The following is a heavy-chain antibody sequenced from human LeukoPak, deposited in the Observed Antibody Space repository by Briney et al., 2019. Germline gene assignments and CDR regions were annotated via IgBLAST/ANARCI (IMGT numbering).Heavy chain of an antibody. Sequence: SETLFLTCTVSGGSITSSSYYWGWIRQPPGKGPEWIGSIYYSGSTNYNPSLKSRVTISLDTSKNQFSLKLTSVTAADTAVYYCASVRGYSSGWYASGFDPWGQGTLVTVSS. D-gene: IGHD6-19*01. CDR1: GGSITSSSYY. CDR2: IYYSGST. J-gene: IGHJ5*02. CDR3: ASVRGYSSGWYASGFDP. V-gene: IGHV4-39*07.